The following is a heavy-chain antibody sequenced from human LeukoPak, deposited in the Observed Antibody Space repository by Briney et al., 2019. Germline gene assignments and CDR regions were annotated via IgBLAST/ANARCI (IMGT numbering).Heavy chain of an antibody. CDR2: ISSSSSYI. CDR3: ARDRTLKGYCSGGSCSLYYYYGMDV. CDR1: GFTFSSYS. Sequence: PGGSLRLSCAASGFTFSSYSMNWVRQAPGKGLEWVSSISSSSSYIYYADSVKGRFTISRDNAKNSLYLQMNSLRAEDTAVYYCARDRTLKGYCSGGSCSLYYYYGMDVWGQGTTVTVSS. J-gene: IGHJ6*02. V-gene: IGHV3-21*01. D-gene: IGHD2-15*01.